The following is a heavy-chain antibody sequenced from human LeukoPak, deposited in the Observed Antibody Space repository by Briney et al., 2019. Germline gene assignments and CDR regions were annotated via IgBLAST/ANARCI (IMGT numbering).Heavy chain of an antibody. Sequence: ASVKVSCKAPGYTFTSYYMHWVRQAPGRGLEWMGIINPSGGSTSYAQKFQGRVTMTRDMSTSTVYMELSSLRSEDTAVYYCQLLSSSSGVHPDYWGQGTLVTVSS. J-gene: IGHJ4*02. CDR2: INPSGGST. CDR1: GYTFTSYY. CDR3: QLLSSSSGVHPDY. D-gene: IGHD6-6*01. V-gene: IGHV1-46*01.